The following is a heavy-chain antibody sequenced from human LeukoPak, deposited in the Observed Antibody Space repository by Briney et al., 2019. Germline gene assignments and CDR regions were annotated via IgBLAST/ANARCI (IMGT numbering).Heavy chain of an antibody. CDR2: IIPILGIA. CDR1: GGTFSSYA. J-gene: IGHJ6*03. Sequence: VASVKVSCKASGGTFSSYAISWVRQAPGQGLEWMGRIIPILGIANYAQKFQGRVTITADESTSTAYMDLSSLRSEDTAVYYCARPSSWSHPMDVWGKGTTVTVSS. D-gene: IGHD6-13*01. CDR3: ARPSSWSHPMDV. V-gene: IGHV1-69*04.